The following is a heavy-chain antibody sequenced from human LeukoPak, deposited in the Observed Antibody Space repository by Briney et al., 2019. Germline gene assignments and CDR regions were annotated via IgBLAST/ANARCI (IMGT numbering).Heavy chain of an antibody. J-gene: IGHJ4*02. CDR3: VKDSNIHNY. D-gene: IGHD4-11*01. CDR2: ITSNGGTT. Sequence: GGSLRLSCSASGFTFSNYAMFWVRQAPGKGLEYVSVITSNGGTTYSADSVKGRFTISRDNSKNTLYLQMSSLRPEDTAVYYWVKDSNIHNYWGEGTLVTVPS. V-gene: IGHV3-64D*09. CDR1: GFTFSNYA.